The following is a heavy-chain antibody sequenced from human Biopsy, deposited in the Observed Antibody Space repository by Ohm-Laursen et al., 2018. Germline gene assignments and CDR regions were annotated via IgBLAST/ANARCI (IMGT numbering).Heavy chain of an antibody. CDR1: GGTFSASG. CDR3: ATVRGLVWFGELIA. CDR2: IIPIFQRI. D-gene: IGHD3-10*01. Sequence: GASVKVSCKAIGGTFSASGISWGRLAPGQGLEFEGGIIPIFQRIHYAQSFQGRVTIAADKSTSTAYMELSSLRSDDTAIYYCATVRGLVWFGELIAWGQGTLVTVSS. J-gene: IGHJ5*02. V-gene: IGHV1-69*06.